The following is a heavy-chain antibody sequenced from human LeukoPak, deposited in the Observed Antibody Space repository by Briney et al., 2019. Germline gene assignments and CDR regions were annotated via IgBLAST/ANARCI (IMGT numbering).Heavy chain of an antibody. J-gene: IGHJ3*02. CDR3: ASHYYDSSGYYEADI. CDR2: IYPGDSDT. CDR1: GYSFTSYW. Sequence: GESLKISCKGSGYSFTSYWIGWVRQMPGKGLEWMGIIYPGDSDTRYSPSFQGQVTISADKSISTAYLQWSSLKASDTAMYYWASHYYDSSGYYEADIWGQGTMVTVSS. V-gene: IGHV5-51*01. D-gene: IGHD3-22*01.